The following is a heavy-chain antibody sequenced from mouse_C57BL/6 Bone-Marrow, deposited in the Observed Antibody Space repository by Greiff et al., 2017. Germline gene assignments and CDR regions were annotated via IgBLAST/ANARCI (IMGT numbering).Heavy chain of an antibody. CDR2: IDPENGDT. Sequence: EVKLQESGAELVRPGASVKLSCTASGFNIKDDYMHWVKQRPEQGLEWIGWIDPENGDTEYASKFQGKATITADTSSNTAYLQLSRLTSEDTAVYYCTNYYGSNWYFDVWGTGTTVTVAS. V-gene: IGHV14-4*01. CDR1: GFNIKDDY. J-gene: IGHJ1*03. CDR3: TNYYGSNWYFDV. D-gene: IGHD1-1*01.